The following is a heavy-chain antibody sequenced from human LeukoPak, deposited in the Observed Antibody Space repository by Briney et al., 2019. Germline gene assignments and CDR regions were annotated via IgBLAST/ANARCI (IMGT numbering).Heavy chain of an antibody. CDR1: GYSISSGYY. V-gene: IGHV4-38-2*02. D-gene: IGHD4-23*01. J-gene: IGHJ4*02. CDR3: ARDPIDYGGNPFYFDY. Sequence: PSETLSLTCTVSGYSISSGYYWGWIRQPPGKGLEWIGSIYYSGSTYYNPSPKSRVTISVDTSKNQFSLKLSSVTAADTAVYYCARDPIDYGGNPFYFDYWGQGTLVTVSS. CDR2: IYYSGST.